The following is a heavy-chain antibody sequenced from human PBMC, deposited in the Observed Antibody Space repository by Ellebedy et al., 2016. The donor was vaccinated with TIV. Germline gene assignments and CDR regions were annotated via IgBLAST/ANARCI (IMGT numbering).Heavy chain of an antibody. J-gene: IGHJ4*02. CDR3: ARYAVGAYYFDY. CDR1: GFTFSGYY. CDR2: INQDGSAK. V-gene: IGHV3-7*04. Sequence: PGGSLRLSCAASGFTFSGYYMSWVRQAPGKGLEWVANINQDGSAKYYVDSVKGRFTISRDNAKNSLYLQMNSLRAEDTAIYYCARYAVGAYYFDYWGQGTLVTVSS. D-gene: IGHD3-10*01.